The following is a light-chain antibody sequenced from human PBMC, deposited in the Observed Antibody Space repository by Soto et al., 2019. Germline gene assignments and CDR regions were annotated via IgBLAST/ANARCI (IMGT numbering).Light chain of an antibody. V-gene: IGKV1-5*01. CDR3: QQYHSYVFT. CDR1: QNVSKW. Sequence: DIQMTQSPPTLSASVGDKVTITCRASQNVSKWLAWYQQKPGKAPKLLIFDGSDLESGVPSRFSGSGSGTEFTLTISGLQAEDYAPYYCQQYHSYVFTFGPGNTVDIQ. J-gene: IGKJ3*01. CDR2: DGS.